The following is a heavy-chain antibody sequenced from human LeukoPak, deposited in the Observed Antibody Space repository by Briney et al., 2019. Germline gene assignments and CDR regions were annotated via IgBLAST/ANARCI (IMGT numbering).Heavy chain of an antibody. D-gene: IGHD3-9*01. V-gene: IGHV4-59*12. Sequence: SETLSLTCTVSGGSISSYYWSWIRQPPGKGLEWIGYIYYSGSTNYNPSLKSRVTISVDTSKNQFSLKLSSVTAADTAVYYCARESRLRYFDWMRYNWFDPWGQGTLATVSS. CDR3: ARESRLRYFDWMRYNWFDP. J-gene: IGHJ5*02. CDR2: IYYSGST. CDR1: GGSISSYY.